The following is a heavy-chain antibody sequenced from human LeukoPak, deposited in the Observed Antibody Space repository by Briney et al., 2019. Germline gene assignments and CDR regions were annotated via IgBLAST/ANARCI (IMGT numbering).Heavy chain of an antibody. CDR1: GYTFTSYY. J-gene: IGHJ4*02. CDR3: AREYSSTSGRLYDY. V-gene: IGHV1-2*02. D-gene: IGHD6-6*01. CDR2: IAPNSGGT. Sequence: ASVKVSCKASGYTFTSYYMHWVRQAPGQGLEWMGWIAPNSGGTNYAQNFQGRVTMTRDTSINTAYMELTRLTSDDTAVYYCAREYSSTSGRLYDYWGLGTLVTVSS.